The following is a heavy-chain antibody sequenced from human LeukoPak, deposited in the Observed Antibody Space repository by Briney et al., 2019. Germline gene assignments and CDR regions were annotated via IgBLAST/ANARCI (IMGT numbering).Heavy chain of an antibody. CDR3: AGVIGVVVPAAISPPINYYYGMDV. CDR1: GGSISSYY. Sequence: SGTLSLTCTVSGGSISSYYWSWIRQPPGKGLEWIGYIYYSGSTNYNPSLKSRVTISVDTSKNQFSLKLSSVTAADTAVYYCAGVIGVVVPAAISPPINYYYGMDVWGQGTTVTVSS. CDR2: IYYSGST. V-gene: IGHV4-59*01. J-gene: IGHJ6*02. D-gene: IGHD2-2*01.